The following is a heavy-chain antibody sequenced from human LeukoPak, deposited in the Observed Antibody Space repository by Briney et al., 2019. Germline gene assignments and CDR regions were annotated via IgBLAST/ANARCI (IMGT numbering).Heavy chain of an antibody. CDR2: IWYDGSNK. CDR1: EFTFSSYG. CDR3: ARDQRPGWGEYFQH. V-gene: IGHV3-33*01. J-gene: IGHJ1*01. D-gene: IGHD3-16*01. Sequence: GSLRLSCAASEFTFSSYGMHWVRQAPGKGLEWVAVIWYDGSNKYYADSVKGRFTISRDNSKNTVYLQMNSLRVEDTAVYYCARDQRPGWGEYFQHWGQGTLVTVSS.